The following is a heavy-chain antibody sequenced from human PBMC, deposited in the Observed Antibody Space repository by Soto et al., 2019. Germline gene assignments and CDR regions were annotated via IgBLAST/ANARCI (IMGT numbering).Heavy chain of an antibody. Sequence: ASVKVSCKVSGYTLTELSMHWVRQAPGKGLEWMGGFDPEDGEAIYAQKFQGRVIMTEDTSTGTAYMELSSLRSEDTAVYYCAQRKVGYYYYGMDVCGKGTTVTVSS. CDR1: GYTLTELS. J-gene: IGHJ6*04. CDR3: AQRKVGYYYYGMDV. V-gene: IGHV1-24*01. CDR2: FDPEDGEA.